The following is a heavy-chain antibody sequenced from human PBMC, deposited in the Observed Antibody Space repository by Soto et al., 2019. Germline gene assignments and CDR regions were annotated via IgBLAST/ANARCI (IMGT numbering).Heavy chain of an antibody. Sequence: GGSLRLSCAASGWTFGTYSMNWVRQSPGKGLEWIAYINSDSDNIMYADSVKGRFTISRDNAKNSLFLQMNSLTDEDTAVYYCARLYYDYVWGQGTTVTVSS. D-gene: IGHD3-16*01. CDR1: GWTFGTYS. CDR2: INSDSDNI. J-gene: IGHJ6*02. CDR3: ARLYYDYV. V-gene: IGHV3-48*02.